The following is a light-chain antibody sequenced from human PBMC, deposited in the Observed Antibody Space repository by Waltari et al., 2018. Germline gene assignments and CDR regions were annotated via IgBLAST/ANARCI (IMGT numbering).Light chain of an antibody. CDR1: NIETKS. CDR3: QVWDSSSDHPWV. V-gene: IGLV3-21*04. Sequence: SYVLTQPPSLSVPPGETASISCGGYNIETKSVHWYQQRPGQAPVLVMYYASDRTSGIPELFSGSNTGDTATLTISRIEAGDVVDYYCQVWDSSSDHPWVFGGGTKLTVL. J-gene: IGLJ3*02. CDR2: YAS.